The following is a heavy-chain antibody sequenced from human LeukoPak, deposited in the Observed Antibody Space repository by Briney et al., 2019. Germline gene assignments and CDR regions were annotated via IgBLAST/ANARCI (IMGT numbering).Heavy chain of an antibody. CDR3: ARAEQWLVPDAFDI. Sequence: SETLSLTCAGYGESFSGYYWSWIRQPPGKGLEWIGEINHSGSTNYNPSLKSRVTISVDMSKNQFSLKLSSVTAADTAVYYCARAEQWLVPDAFDIWGQGTMVTVSS. J-gene: IGHJ3*02. CDR2: INHSGST. D-gene: IGHD6-19*01. V-gene: IGHV4-34*01. CDR1: GESFSGYY.